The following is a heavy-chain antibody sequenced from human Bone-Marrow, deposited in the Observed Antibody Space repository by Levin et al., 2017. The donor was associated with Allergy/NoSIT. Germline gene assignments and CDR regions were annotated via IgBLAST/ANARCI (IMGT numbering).Heavy chain of an antibody. CDR3: ASEGYCSGTGCLGGYFDY. CDR1: GFTFSSYA. D-gene: IGHD2-2*01. CDR2: ISGNGGST. V-gene: IGHV3-23*01. Sequence: GESLKISCAASGFTFSSYAMTWVRQAPGKGLEWVSAISGNGGSTYYADSVKGRFTISRDNSKNTLYLQVHSLRAEDTAVYYCASEGYCSGTGCLGGYFDYWGQGTVVTVSS. J-gene: IGHJ4*02.